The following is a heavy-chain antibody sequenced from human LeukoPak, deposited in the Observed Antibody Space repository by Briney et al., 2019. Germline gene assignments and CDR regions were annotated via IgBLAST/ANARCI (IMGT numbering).Heavy chain of an antibody. CDR2: IYYSGST. CDR1: GGSLSSYY. V-gene: IGHV4-59*08. CDR3: ARHIRGYYDSSGYPKIPGGFDP. Sequence: SETLSLTCTVSGGSLSSYYWSWIRQPPGKGLEWIGYIYYSGSTNYNTSLKSRVTISVGTSKNHISLKLSSVTAADTAVYYCARHIRGYYDSSGYPKIPGGFDPWGQGTLVTVSS. D-gene: IGHD3-22*01. J-gene: IGHJ5*02.